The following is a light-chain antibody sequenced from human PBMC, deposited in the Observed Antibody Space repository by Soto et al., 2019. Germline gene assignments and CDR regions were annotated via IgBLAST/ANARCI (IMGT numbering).Light chain of an antibody. CDR1: QSVSSD. Sequence: EIVMTQSPATLSVSPGERATLSCRASQSVSSDLAWYQQRPGQAPSLLIYGASTRATGIPARFSGSGSGTEFTLTISSLQSEDVAVSSCQQYNKWPPRFTFGPGTKVEIK. V-gene: IGKV3-15*01. J-gene: IGKJ3*01. CDR2: GAS. CDR3: QQYNKWPPRFT.